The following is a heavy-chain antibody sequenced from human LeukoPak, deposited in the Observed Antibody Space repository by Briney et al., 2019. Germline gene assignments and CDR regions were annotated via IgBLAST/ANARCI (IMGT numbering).Heavy chain of an antibody. CDR3: ASFIAVAN. Sequence: GGSLRLSCAASGFTFSSYAMHWVRQAPGKGLEWVAVISYDGSNKYYADSVKGRFTISRDNSKNTLYLQMNSLRAEDTAVYYCASFIAVANWGQGTLVTVSS. V-gene: IGHV3-30-3*01. CDR2: ISYDGSNK. CDR1: GFTFSSYA. J-gene: IGHJ4*02. D-gene: IGHD6-19*01.